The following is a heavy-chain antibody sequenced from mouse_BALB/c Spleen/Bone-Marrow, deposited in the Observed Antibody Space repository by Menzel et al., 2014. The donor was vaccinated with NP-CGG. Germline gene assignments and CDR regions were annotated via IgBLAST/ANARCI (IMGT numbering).Heavy chain of an antibody. D-gene: IGHD2-4*01. CDR1: GFTFSSYG. CDR3: ARDMTTTRGFAY. J-gene: IGHJ3*01. V-gene: IGHV5-6-3*01. CDR2: INSNGGST. Sequence: EVKVVESGGGLVQPGGSLKLSCAASGFTFSSYGMSWVRQTPDKRLELVATINSNGGSTYYPDSVKGRFTISRDNAKNTLYLQMSSLKSEDTAMYYRARDMTTTRGFAYWGQGTLVSVSA.